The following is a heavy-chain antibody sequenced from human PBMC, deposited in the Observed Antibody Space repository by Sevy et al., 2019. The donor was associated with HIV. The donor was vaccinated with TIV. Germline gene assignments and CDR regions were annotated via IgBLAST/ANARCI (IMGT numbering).Heavy chain of an antibody. CDR3: ARDCSSTSCSKGGFDY. J-gene: IGHJ4*02. Sequence: SETLSLTCTVSGGSISSYYWSWIRQPAGKGLVWIGRIYTSGSTNYNPSLKSRVTMSVDTSKNQFSLKLSSVTAADTAVYYCARDCSSTSCSKGGFDYWGQGTLVTVSS. V-gene: IGHV4-4*07. CDR2: IYTSGST. CDR1: GGSISSYY. D-gene: IGHD2-2*01.